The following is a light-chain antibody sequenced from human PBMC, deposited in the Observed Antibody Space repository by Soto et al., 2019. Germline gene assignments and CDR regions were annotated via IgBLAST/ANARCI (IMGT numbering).Light chain of an antibody. V-gene: IGKV3-20*01. CDR2: GAS. CDR3: QQYGRWT. Sequence: EMVLAQSPGALSSSPGQRDNLSCRASQSVSSSYLAWYQQKPGQAPRLLIYGASSRATGIPDRFSSTGSGTDFTLPISRLEPEDFAVDYCQQYGRWTVGQGTKVDIK. CDR1: QSVSSSY. J-gene: IGKJ1*01.